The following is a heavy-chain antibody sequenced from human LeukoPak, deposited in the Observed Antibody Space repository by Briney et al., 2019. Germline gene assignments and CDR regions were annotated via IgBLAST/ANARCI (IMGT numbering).Heavy chain of an antibody. CDR2: TYYSGST. CDR1: GGSISSYY. Sequence: SETLSLTCTVSGGSISSYYWSWLRQPPGKGLEWIGYTYYSGSTNYNPSLKSRVTISVDTSKNQFSLKLSSVTAADTAVYYCARAAYDFWSGSLHDAFDIWGQGTMVTVSS. D-gene: IGHD3-3*01. J-gene: IGHJ3*02. CDR3: ARAAYDFWSGSLHDAFDI. V-gene: IGHV4-59*01.